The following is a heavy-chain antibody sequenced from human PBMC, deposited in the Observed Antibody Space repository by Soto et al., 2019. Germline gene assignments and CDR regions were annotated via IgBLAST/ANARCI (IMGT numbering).Heavy chain of an antibody. CDR3: ARLAGLDLRRWFDP. D-gene: IGHD3-16*01. Sequence: GASVRVSCKASGYTFTSYGISWVRQAPGQGLEWMGWISAYNGNTNYAQKLQGRVTMTTDTSTSTAYMELRSLRSDDTAVYYCARLAGLDLRRWFDPWGQGTLVTVSS. CDR1: GYTFTSYG. J-gene: IGHJ5*02. V-gene: IGHV1-18*01. CDR2: ISAYNGNT.